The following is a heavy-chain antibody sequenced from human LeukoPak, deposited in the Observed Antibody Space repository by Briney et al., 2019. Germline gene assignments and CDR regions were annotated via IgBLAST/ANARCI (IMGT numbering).Heavy chain of an antibody. CDR1: GFTFSSYA. Sequence: GGSLRLSCAASGFTFSSYAESWVRQAPGKGLEWVSAISGSGGSTYYADSVKGRFTISRDNSKNTLYLQMNSLRAEDTAVYYCAKRIVGAPGAFDIWGQGTMVTVSS. CDR3: AKRIVGAPGAFDI. J-gene: IGHJ3*02. CDR2: ISGSGGST. D-gene: IGHD1-26*01. V-gene: IGHV3-23*01.